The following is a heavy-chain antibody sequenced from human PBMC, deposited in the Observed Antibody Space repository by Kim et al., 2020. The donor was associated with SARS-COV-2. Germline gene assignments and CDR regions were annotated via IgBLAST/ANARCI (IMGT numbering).Heavy chain of an antibody. CDR3: ARGGKAFGGVIADFDY. CDR1: GYTFTGYY. V-gene: IGHV1-2*04. D-gene: IGHD3-16*02. J-gene: IGHJ4*02. CDR2: INPNSGGT. Sequence: ASVKVSCKASGYTFTGYYMHWVRQAPGQGLEWMGWINPNSGGTNYAQKFQGWVTMTRDTSISTAYMELSRLRSDDTAVYYCARGGKAFGGVIADFDYWGQGTLVTVSS.